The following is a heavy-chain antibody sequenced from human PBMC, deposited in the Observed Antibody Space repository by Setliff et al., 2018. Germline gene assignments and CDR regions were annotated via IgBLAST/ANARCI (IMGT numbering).Heavy chain of an antibody. CDR3: ARQNDFWSGQDFDY. Sequence: GSLRLSCAASEFIFRSYIVSWVRQAPGKGLEWVSYISSSSSTIYYADSVKGRFTISRDNAKNSLYLQMNSLRAEDTAVYYCARQNDFWSGQDFDYWGQGTLVTSPQ. V-gene: IGHV3-48*01. CDR1: EFIFRSYI. CDR2: ISSSSSTI. J-gene: IGHJ4*02. D-gene: IGHD3-3*01.